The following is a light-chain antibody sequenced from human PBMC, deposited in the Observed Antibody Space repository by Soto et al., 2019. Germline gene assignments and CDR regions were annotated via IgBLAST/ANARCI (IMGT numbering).Light chain of an antibody. CDR2: GNI. J-gene: IGLJ2*01. CDR1: SSNIGAGYD. CDR3: QSYDSSLNGVV. Sequence: QPVLTQPPSVSGAPGQRVTISCTGSSSNIGAGYDVHWYQQLPGTAPKLLIYGNINRPSGVPDRFSGSKSGTSASLAITGLQAEDEADYYCQSYDSSLNGVVFGGGTKVTVL. V-gene: IGLV1-40*01.